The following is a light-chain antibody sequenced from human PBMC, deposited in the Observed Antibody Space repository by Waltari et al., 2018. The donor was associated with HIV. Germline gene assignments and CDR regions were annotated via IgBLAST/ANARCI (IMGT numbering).Light chain of an antibody. CDR3: LLSYHGVRF. V-gene: IGLV7-46*01. CDR2: DSD. Sequence: VVTQEPSLTVSPGDTVTLSCASFSGSVARSHFPYWFQLKPGQAPRTLIYDSDMRHPLTPGRVSGSLDGGRAILPLSGALQEDEAEYFCLLSYHGVRFFGGGTRLTV. J-gene: IGLJ2*01. CDR1: SGSVARSHF.